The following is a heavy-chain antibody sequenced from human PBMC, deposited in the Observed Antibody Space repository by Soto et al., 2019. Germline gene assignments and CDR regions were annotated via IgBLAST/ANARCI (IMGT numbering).Heavy chain of an antibody. Sequence: SETLSLTCSVSGGSISTYYWSWVRQPPGKGLEWIGYIYHSGSTKYNPSLKSRVTISVDTSKNQVSLKLSSVTAADTAVYYCARLGGYYQAFDNWGQGTLVTVSS. J-gene: IGHJ4*02. D-gene: IGHD3-22*01. CDR1: GGSISTYY. CDR3: ARLGGYYQAFDN. CDR2: IYHSGST. V-gene: IGHV4-59*08.